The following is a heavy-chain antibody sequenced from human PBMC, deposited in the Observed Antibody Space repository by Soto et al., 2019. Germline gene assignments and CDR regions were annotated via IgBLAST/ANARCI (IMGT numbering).Heavy chain of an antibody. CDR3: ARDVGFDYVN. J-gene: IGHJ4*02. D-gene: IGHD3-16*01. CDR1: GFSIASYW. Sequence: EVQLVESGGGLVQPGGSLRISCAVSGFSIASYWMSWVRQAPGKGLELVATTKEDGSEIYYVDSVRGRFTISRDNAENSLYLQMNSLSAEDTAVYFCARDVGFDYVNWGQGTLVTVSS. CDR2: TKEDGSEI. V-gene: IGHV3-7*01.